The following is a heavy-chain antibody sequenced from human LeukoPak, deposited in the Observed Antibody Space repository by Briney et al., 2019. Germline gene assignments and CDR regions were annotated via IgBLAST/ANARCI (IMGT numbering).Heavy chain of an antibody. CDR2: IYHSGST. J-gene: IGHJ5*02. CDR1: GGSISSSNW. Sequence: SETLSLTCTVSGGSISSSNWWSWVRQPPGKGLEWIGEIYHSGSTNCNPSLKSRVTISVDKSKNQFSLKLSSVTAADTAVYYCARGVAAAGPRRWFDPWGQGTLVTVSS. D-gene: IGHD6-13*01. V-gene: IGHV4-4*02. CDR3: ARGVAAAGPRRWFDP.